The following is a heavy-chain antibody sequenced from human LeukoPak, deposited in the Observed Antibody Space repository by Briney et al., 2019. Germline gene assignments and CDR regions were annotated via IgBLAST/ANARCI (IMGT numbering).Heavy chain of an antibody. CDR3: AREGGYDSSGYYYDGAFDI. CDR1: GYTFTSYY. CDR2: INPSGGST. J-gene: IGHJ3*02. Sequence: ASVKVSCKASGYTFTSYYMHWVRQAPGQGLEWMGIINPSGGSTSYAQKFQGRVTMTTDTSTSTAYMELRSLRSDDTAVYYCAREGGYDSSGYYYDGAFDIWGQGTMVTVSS. D-gene: IGHD3-22*01. V-gene: IGHV1-46*01.